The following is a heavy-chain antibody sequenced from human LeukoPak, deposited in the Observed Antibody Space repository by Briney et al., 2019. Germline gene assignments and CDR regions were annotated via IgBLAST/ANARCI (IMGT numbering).Heavy chain of an antibody. CDR1: GGSISSSSYY. CDR3: AREGRSGWYLSPTSNHWFDP. Sequence: SETLSLTCTVSGGSISSSSYYWSWIRQPPGKGLEWIGYIYYSGSTDYNPSLKSRVTISVDTSRNQFSLKLSSVTAADTAVYYCAREGRSGWYLSPTSNHWFDPWGQGTLVTVSS. J-gene: IGHJ5*02. CDR2: IYYSGST. D-gene: IGHD6-19*01. V-gene: IGHV4-61*01.